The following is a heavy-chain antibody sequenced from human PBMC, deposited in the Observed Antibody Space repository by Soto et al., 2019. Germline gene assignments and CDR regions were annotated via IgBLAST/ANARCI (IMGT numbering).Heavy chain of an antibody. V-gene: IGHV3-23*01. CDR3: ARACSGRRTDQFDY. J-gene: IGHJ4*02. D-gene: IGHD1-26*01. CDR2: VSGSGGSA. Sequence: GGSLRLSCAASGFIFSTYVMSWVRQAPGKGLEWVAAVSGSGGSAYYAESVMGRFTVSRDNSKNTLFVQMSSLRADDTAVYYCARACSGRRTDQFDYWGQGTLVTVSS. CDR1: GFIFSTYV.